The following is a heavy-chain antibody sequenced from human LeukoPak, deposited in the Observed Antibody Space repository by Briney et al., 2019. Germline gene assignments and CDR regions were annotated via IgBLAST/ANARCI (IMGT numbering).Heavy chain of an antibody. Sequence: PGGSLRLSCAASTFTISDYYMSWIRQAPGKGLEWVSYISRSGNTINYADSVKGRFTISRDNAKNSLYLQMNSLRAEDTAVYYCARDPYYSSTSHYFDYWGQGTLVTVSS. CDR2: ISRSGNTI. D-gene: IGHD2-2*01. CDR1: TFTISDYY. V-gene: IGHV3-11*01. CDR3: ARDPYYSSTSHYFDY. J-gene: IGHJ4*02.